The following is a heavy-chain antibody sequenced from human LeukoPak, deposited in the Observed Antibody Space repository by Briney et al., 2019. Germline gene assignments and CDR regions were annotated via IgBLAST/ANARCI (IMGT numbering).Heavy chain of an antibody. CDR3: ARVGYYYDSSGYSFDY. J-gene: IGHJ4*02. D-gene: IGHD3-22*01. CDR2: IKTDGSST. CDR1: GFTFSNYW. V-gene: IGHV3-74*01. Sequence: PGGSVRLSCAVSGFTFSNYWMHWVRQAPGKGLVWVSRIKTDGSSTRYADSVKGRFTISRDNAKNTLYLQMNSLRAEDTAVYYCARVGYYYDSSGYSFDYWGQGTLVTVSS.